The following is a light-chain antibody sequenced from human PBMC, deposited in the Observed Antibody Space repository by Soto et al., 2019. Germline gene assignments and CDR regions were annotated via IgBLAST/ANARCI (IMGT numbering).Light chain of an antibody. Sequence: DMVVTQSPLSLSVTPGEPASISCRSSQSLLHRSGCSFLDWYLQKPGQSPQVLIYLGSTRASGVPDRFSGSGSGTDFTLEISRVEAEDVGVYYCMQSLQTRTFGQGTKVEIK. CDR3: MQSLQTRT. J-gene: IGKJ1*01. V-gene: IGKV2-28*01. CDR1: QSLLHRSGCSF. CDR2: LGS.